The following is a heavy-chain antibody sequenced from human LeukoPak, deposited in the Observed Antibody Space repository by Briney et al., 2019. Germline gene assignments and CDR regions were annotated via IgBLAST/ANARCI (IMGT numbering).Heavy chain of an antibody. CDR2: IYYSGST. D-gene: IGHD4-17*01. V-gene: IGHV4-59*01. CDR1: GGSISSYY. J-gene: IGHJ3*02. Sequence: KASETLSLTCTVSGGSISSYYWSWIRQPPGKGLEWIGYIYYSGSTNYNPSLKSRVTISVDTSKNQFSLKLSSVTAADTAVYYCARTPPRDDYGDPADAFDIWGQGTMVTVSS. CDR3: ARTPPRDDYGDPADAFDI.